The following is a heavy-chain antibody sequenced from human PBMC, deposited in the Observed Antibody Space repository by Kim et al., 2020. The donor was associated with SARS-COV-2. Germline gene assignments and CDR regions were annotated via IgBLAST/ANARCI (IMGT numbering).Heavy chain of an antibody. CDR3: ANLVAGGYENYYYGMDV. CDR2: ISGSGGST. CDR1: GFTFSSYA. D-gene: IGHD3-22*01. Sequence: GGSLRLSCAASGFTFSSYAMSWVRQAPGKGLEWVSAISGSGGSTYYADSVKGRFTISRDNSKNTLYLQMNSLRAEDTAVYYCANLVAGGYENYYYGMDVWGQGTTVTVSS. J-gene: IGHJ6*02. V-gene: IGHV3-23*01.